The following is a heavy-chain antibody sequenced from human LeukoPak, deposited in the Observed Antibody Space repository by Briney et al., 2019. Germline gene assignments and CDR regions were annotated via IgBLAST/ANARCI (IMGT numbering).Heavy chain of an antibody. CDR1: GITFSSSA. J-gene: IGHJ4*02. V-gene: IGHV3-53*01. CDR2: FYDGGAT. D-gene: IGHD2-15*01. Sequence: PGGSLRLSCAPSGITFSSSAMSWVRQAPGKGLEWVSVFYDGGATYYADSVKGRFTISRDGSKNTLYLQMNSLRAEDTAVYYCAATSIGYCSGGSCPEQYWGQGTLVTVSS. CDR3: AATSIGYCSGGSCPEQY.